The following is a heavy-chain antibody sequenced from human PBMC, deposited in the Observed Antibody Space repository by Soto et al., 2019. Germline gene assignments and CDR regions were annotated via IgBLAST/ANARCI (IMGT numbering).Heavy chain of an antibody. CDR3: GRGSTRNTDFDY. CDR2: ISWNSGSI. CDR1: GFTFDDYA. V-gene: IGHV3-9*01. Sequence: PGGSLRLSCAASGFTFDDYAMHWVRQAPGKGLERVSGISWNSGSIGYADSVKGRFTISRDNSKNTLYLQMNSLRAEDTAVYYCGRGSTRNTDFDYWGQETLLTVSS. D-gene: IGHD1-1*01. J-gene: IGHJ4*02.